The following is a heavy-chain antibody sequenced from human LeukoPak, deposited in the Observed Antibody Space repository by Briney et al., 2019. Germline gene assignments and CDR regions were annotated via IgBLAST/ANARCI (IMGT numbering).Heavy chain of an antibody. D-gene: IGHD4-17*01. J-gene: IGHJ3*02. CDR1: GGTFSNYA. CDR3: ASSMTTVTTLAFDI. Sequence: SSVKVSCXASGGTFSNYAISWVRQAHGQGLEWMARIIPIFGTANYAQKFQGRVTITTDESTSTAYMELSSLRSEDTAVYYCASSMTTVTTLAFDIWGQGTMVTVSS. V-gene: IGHV1-69*05. CDR2: IIPIFGTA.